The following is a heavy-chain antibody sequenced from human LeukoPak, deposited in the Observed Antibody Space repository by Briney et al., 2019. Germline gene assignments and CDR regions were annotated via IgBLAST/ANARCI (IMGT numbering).Heavy chain of an antibody. Sequence: SETLSLTCTVSGGSISSYYWSWIRQPAGKGLEWIGRIYTSGSTNYNPSLKSRVTMSVDTSKNQFPLKLSSVIAADTAVYYCAREHRYCTNGVCSGSMDVWGQGTTVTVSS. CDR3: AREHRYCTNGVCSGSMDV. D-gene: IGHD2-8*01. CDR2: IYTSGST. J-gene: IGHJ6*02. V-gene: IGHV4-4*07. CDR1: GGSISSYY.